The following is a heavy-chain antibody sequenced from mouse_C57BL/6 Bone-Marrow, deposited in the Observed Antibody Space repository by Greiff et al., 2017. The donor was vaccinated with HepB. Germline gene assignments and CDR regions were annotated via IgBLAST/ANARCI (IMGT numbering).Heavy chain of an antibody. CDR1: GYTFTNYW. Sequence: QVQLQQSGAELVRPGPSVKMSCTASGYTFTNYWIGWAKQRPGHGLEWIGDIYPGGGYTNYNETFKGKATLTADKSSSTAYLQFSSLTSEDSAIYYCARSSDGNYAAMDYWGQGTSVTVSS. CDR2: IYPGGGYT. J-gene: IGHJ4*01. CDR3: ARSSDGNYAAMDY. D-gene: IGHD2-1*01. V-gene: IGHV1-63*01.